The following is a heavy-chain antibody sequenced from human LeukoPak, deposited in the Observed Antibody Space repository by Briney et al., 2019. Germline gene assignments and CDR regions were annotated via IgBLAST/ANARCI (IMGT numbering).Heavy chain of an antibody. CDR1: GYTFTGYY. J-gene: IGHJ3*02. CDR3: ARSVGYRSLSKNAFDI. CDR2: INPNSGGT. D-gene: IGHD5-18*01. V-gene: IGHV1-2*06. Sequence: ASVKVSCKAFGYTFTGYYMHWVRQAPGQGLEWMGRINPNSGGTNYAQKFQGRVTMTRDTSISTAYMGLSRLRSDDTAVYYCARSVGYRSLSKNAFDIWGQGTMVTVSS.